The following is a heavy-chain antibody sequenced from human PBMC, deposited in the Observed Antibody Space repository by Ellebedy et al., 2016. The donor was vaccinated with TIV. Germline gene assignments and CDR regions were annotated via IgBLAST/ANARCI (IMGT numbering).Heavy chain of an antibody. CDR1: GFTFSSNA. Sequence: GESLKIPCAASGFTFSSNAMTWVRQAPGKGLEWGSGINGGSTFYADSVKGRFTISRDNSKNTLYLQMNSLRPEDTAIYYCAREDDWRMGSRTFISFKVWGQGTVVTVSS. V-gene: IGHV3-23*01. D-gene: IGHD3-10*01. CDR2: INGGST. J-gene: IGHJ3*01. CDR3: AREDDWRMGSRTFISFKV.